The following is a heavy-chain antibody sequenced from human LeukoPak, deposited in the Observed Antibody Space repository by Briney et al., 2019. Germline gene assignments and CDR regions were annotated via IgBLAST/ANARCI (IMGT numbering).Heavy chain of an antibody. D-gene: IGHD1-26*01. V-gene: IGHV3-23*01. CDR1: GFIFSNYA. CDR2: ISGNGGNI. J-gene: IGHJ5*02. CDR3: AKDQRQLDVGQLGILVT. Sequence: GGSLRLSCTASGFIFSNYAMSWVRQAPGKGLEWVSTISGNGGNIYYADSLKGRLTISRDNSKSILYLQINTLRAEDTAIYYCAKDQRQLDVGQLGILVTWGQGTLVTVSS.